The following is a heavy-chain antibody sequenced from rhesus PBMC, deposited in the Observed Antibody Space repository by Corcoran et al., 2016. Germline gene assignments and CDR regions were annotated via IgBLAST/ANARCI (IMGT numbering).Heavy chain of an antibody. V-gene: IGHV4S7*01. Sequence: QVQLQESGPGLVKPSETLSLTCAVSGGLLSGSYYWGWIRQPPGKGVEGIGIIYGKIENTDNKPNLKSRVANAKKTTKNQVSRSLSSVTAADTAVYYWAREPSSGNYNDCWGQGVLVTVSS. CDR2: IYGKIENT. CDR1: GGLLSGSYY. D-gene: IGHD1-44*01. J-gene: IGHJ4*01. CDR3: AREPSSGNYNDC.